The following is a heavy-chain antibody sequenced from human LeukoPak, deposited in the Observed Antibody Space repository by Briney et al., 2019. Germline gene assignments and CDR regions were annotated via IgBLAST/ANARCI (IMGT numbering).Heavy chain of an antibody. CDR2: IKQDGSEK. D-gene: IGHD2-2*01. CDR3: ARDRRCSSTSCYYFDY. J-gene: IGHJ4*02. Sequence: GGSLRLSCAASGFTFSSYWMTWVRQAPGKGLEWVANIKQDGSEKYYVDSVKGRFTISRDNAKNSLYLQMNSLRAEDTAVYYWARDRRCSSTSCYYFDYWGQGTLVTVSS. CDR1: GFTFSSYW. V-gene: IGHV3-7*04.